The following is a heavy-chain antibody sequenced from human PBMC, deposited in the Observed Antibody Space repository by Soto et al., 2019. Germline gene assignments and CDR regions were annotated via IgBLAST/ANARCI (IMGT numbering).Heavy chain of an antibody. Sequence: EVQLVESGGDLVQPGGSLRLSCAASGFTFSGYWMGWVRQAPGKGLEWVASIMKDGGEKKYVDSVRGRLTSSRDNIQNSLFLQMDSLRDEDTAVYYCATDRDYYKADYWGQGTLVTVSS. D-gene: IGHD3-22*01. V-gene: IGHV3-7*01. CDR1: GFTFSGYW. CDR3: ATDRDYYKADY. CDR2: IMKDGGEK. J-gene: IGHJ4*01.